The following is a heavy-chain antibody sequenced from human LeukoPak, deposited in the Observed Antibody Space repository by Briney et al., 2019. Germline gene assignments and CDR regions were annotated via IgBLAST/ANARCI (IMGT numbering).Heavy chain of an antibody. D-gene: IGHD3-3*01. Sequence: GGSLRLSCAASGFTFSSYSMNWVRQAPGKGLEWVSSVSSSSSYIYYADSVKGRFTISRDNAKNSLYLQMNSLRAEDTAVYYCARGLHYYDFWSGYSYWGQGTLVTVSS. V-gene: IGHV3-21*01. J-gene: IGHJ4*02. CDR2: VSSSSSYI. CDR3: ARGLHYYDFWSGYSY. CDR1: GFTFSSYS.